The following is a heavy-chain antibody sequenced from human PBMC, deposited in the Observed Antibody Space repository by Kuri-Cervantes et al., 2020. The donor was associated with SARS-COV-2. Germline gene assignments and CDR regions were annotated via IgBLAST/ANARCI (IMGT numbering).Heavy chain of an antibody. V-gene: IGHV1-2*04. Sequence: ASVKVSCKASGYTFTGYYMHWVRQAPGQGLEWMGWINPNSGGTNYAQKFQGWVTMTRDTSISTAYMELSRLRSDDTAVYYCARELVVVLAAEQNWYYYYGMDVWGQGTTVTVSS. CDR3: ARELVVVLAAEQNWYYYYGMDV. J-gene: IGHJ6*02. CDR2: INPNSGGT. CDR1: GYTFTGYY. D-gene: IGHD2-2*01.